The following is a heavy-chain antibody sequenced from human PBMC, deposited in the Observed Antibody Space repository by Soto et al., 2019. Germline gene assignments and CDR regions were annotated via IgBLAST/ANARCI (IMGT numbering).Heavy chain of an antibody. V-gene: IGHV4-59*01. D-gene: IGHD6-19*01. CDR2: IYYSGST. CDR1: GGSISTYY. CDR3: ASDRSSGWDQGYGMDV. Sequence: PSETLSLTCTVSGGSISTYYWSWIRQPPGKGLEWIGYIYYSGSTSYNPSLKSRVTISVDTSKNQFSLKLRSVTAADTAVYYCASDRSSGWDQGYGMDVWGLGTTVTVSS. J-gene: IGHJ6*02.